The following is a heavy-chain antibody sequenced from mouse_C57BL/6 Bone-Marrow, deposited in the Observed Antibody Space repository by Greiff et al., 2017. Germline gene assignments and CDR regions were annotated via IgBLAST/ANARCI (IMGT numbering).Heavy chain of an antibody. Sequence: DVKLVESGEGLVKPGGSLKLSCAASGFTFSSYAMSLVRQTPEKRLEWVAYISSGGDYIYYADTVKGRFPISRDNARNTLYLQMSSLKSEDTAMYYCTREINDGYLYYYAMDYWGQGTSVTVSS. V-gene: IGHV5-9-1*02. D-gene: IGHD2-3*01. CDR1: GFTFSSYA. CDR2: ISSGGDYI. J-gene: IGHJ4*01. CDR3: TREINDGYLYYYAMDY.